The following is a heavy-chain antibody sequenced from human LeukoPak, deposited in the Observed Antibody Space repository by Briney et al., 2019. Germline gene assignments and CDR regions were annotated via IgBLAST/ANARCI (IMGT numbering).Heavy chain of an antibody. J-gene: IGHJ3*02. CDR1: GGSISSYY. CDR2: IYYSGST. Sequence: SETLSLTCTVSGGSISSYYWSWIRQPPGKGLEWIGYIYYSGSTNYNPSLKSRVTISVDTSKNQFSLELSSVTAADTAVYYCARGVRAFGELYGHDASDIWGQGTMVTV. CDR3: ARGVRAFGELYGHDASDI. V-gene: IGHV4-59*01. D-gene: IGHD3-10*01.